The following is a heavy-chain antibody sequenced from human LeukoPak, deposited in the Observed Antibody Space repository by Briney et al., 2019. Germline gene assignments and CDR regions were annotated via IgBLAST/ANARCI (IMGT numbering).Heavy chain of an antibody. V-gene: IGHV3-23*01. CDR2: INGSGGRT. D-gene: IGHD3-10*01. CDR3: ARVGNSGAFDI. CDR1: GFTFSSYA. Sequence: GGSLRLSCAASGFTFSSYAMSWVRQAPGKGLEWVSGINGSGGRTYYGASVKGRFTISRDNSKNTLYLQMGSLRDGDMAVYYCARVGNSGAFDIWGQETMVIVSS. J-gene: IGHJ3*02.